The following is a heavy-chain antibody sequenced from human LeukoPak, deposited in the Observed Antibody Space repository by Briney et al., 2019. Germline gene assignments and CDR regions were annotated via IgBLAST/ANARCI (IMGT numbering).Heavy chain of an antibody. CDR2: INGNGGST. Sequence: GGSLRLSCAASGFNFDDYGMNWVRQGPGKGLEWVSGINGNGGSTRYADSVKGRFTISRDNAKNSLYLQMNSLRAEDTALYYCARGYCGGDCYPDYWGQGTLVTVSS. CDR1: GFNFDDYG. CDR3: ARGYCGGDCYPDY. J-gene: IGHJ4*02. D-gene: IGHD2-21*02. V-gene: IGHV3-20*04.